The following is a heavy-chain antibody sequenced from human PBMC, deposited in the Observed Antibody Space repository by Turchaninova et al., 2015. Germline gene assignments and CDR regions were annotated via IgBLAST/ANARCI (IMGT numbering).Heavy chain of an antibody. CDR1: GYSFTSYW. CDR3: ARRSAAALYYFDY. CDR2: IDRRDSET. J-gene: IGHJ4*02. D-gene: IGHD6-13*01. Sequence: EVQLVQSGAEVKKPGESLRISCKGSGYSFTSYWISWVRQMPGKGLKWMGRIDRRDSETNNRPSYTGHVPSQAVTSISTAYLQGSSLKASDTAMYYCARRSAAALYYFDYWGQGTLVTVSS. V-gene: IGHV5-10-1*03.